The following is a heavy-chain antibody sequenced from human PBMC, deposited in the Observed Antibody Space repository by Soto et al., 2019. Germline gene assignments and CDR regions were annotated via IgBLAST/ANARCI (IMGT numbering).Heavy chain of an antibody. D-gene: IGHD5-18*01. CDR3: VRHSGYSSSWGEFDP. J-gene: IGHJ5*02. CDR2: IYYTGSTT. CDR1: GGSIGRSSYY. Sequence: PSETLSLTCNVSGGSIGRSSYYWAWNRQSPGNGLEWIGSIYYTGSTTYYNPSLKSRVTISVDRAKNQFSLKLTSVTAADTAMYYCVRHSGYSSSWGEFDPWGQGTLVTVSS. V-gene: IGHV4-39*01.